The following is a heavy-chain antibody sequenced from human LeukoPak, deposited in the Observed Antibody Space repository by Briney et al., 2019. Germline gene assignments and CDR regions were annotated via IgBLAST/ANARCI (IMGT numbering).Heavy chain of an antibody. CDR3: ARFRWGDYYYYGVDV. Sequence: GGSLRLSCATSGFTFSTYALTWVRQAPGQGLEWVSAISGSGGSTYCADSVKGRFTISRDTSNNMMYLQLNSLRAEDTAIYYCARFRWGDYYYYGVDVWGQGTTVTVSS. CDR1: GFTFSTYA. D-gene: IGHD3-16*01. V-gene: IGHV3-23*01. CDR2: ISGSGGST. J-gene: IGHJ6*02.